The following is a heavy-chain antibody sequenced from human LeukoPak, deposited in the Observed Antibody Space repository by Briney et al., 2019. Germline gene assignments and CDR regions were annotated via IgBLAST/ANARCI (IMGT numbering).Heavy chain of an antibody. Sequence: PSETLSLTCTVSGVSFSINSQLCGWIRQPPGGGLEWIGSVYYSGTTYYNPSLKSRVTISVDTSKNHFSLKLRPLTAADTAVYYCATPSGTYCNRAEYSHYSGQGTQVTVSS. J-gene: IGHJ1*01. V-gene: IGHV4-39*02. CDR2: VYYSGTT. D-gene: IGHD3-10*01. CDR3: ATPSGTYCNRAEYSHY. CDR1: GVSFSINSQL.